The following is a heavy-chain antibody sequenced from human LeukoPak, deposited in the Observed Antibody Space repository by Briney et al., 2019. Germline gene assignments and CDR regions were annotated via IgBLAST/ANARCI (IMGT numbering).Heavy chain of an antibody. J-gene: IGHJ4*02. V-gene: IGHV1-8*01. D-gene: IGHD3-16*02. CDR2: MNPNSGNT. CDR3: ARGKKKSFMITFGGVIAFADY. Sequence: ASVKVSCKASGYTFTSYGINWVRQATGQGLEWMGWMNPNSGNTGYAQKFQGRVTMTRNTSISTAYMELSSLRSEDTAVYYCARGKKKSFMITFGGVIAFADYWGQGTLVTVSS. CDR1: GYTFTSYG.